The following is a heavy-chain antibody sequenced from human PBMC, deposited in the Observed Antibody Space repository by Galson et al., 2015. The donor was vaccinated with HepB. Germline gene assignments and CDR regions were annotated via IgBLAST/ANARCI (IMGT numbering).Heavy chain of an antibody. CDR2: IKQDGSEK. D-gene: IGHD2-21*02. CDR1: GFTFSSYW. CDR3: AREAVTAMGAIDY. V-gene: IGHV3-7*03. J-gene: IGHJ4*02. Sequence: SLRLSCAASGFTFSSYWMSWVRQAPGKGLEWVANIKQDGSEKYYVDSVKGRFTISRDNAKNSLYLQMNSLRAEDTAVYYCAREAVTAMGAIDYWGQGTLVTVSS.